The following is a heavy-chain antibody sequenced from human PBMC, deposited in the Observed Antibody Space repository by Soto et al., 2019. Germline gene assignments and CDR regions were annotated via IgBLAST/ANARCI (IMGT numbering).Heavy chain of an antibody. D-gene: IGHD3-10*01. J-gene: IGHJ4*02. CDR2: IYYSGST. V-gene: IGHV4-39*01. Sequence: QLQLQESGPGLVKPSETLSLTCTVSGGSISSSSYYWGWIRQPPGKGLEWIGSIYYSGSTYYNPSLKSRVTISVDTSKNQFSLKLSSVTAADTAVYYCARLGYYGSGVHWGQGTLVTVSS. CDR1: GGSISSSSYY. CDR3: ARLGYYGSGVH.